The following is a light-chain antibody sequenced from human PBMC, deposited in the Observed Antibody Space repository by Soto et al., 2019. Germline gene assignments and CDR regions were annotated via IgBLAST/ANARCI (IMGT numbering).Light chain of an antibody. Sequence: ESVLTQSPDTLSLSPGASATLSCRASQSVRSSYLAWYQQTPGQTPRLLIYAASSRATGIPDRFSGSGSGTDFSLTISRLEAEDFAVYYCQQYGSSPITFGQGTRLEI. CDR2: AAS. CDR1: QSVRSSY. CDR3: QQYGSSPIT. J-gene: IGKJ5*01. V-gene: IGKV3-20*01.